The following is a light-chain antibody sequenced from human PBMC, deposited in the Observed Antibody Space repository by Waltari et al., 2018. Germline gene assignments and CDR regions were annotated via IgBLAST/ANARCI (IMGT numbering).Light chain of an antibody. CDR1: QRISRY. CDR2: GAS. CDR3: QHHFRLPAT. J-gene: IGKJ1*01. Sequence: IMLTQSPGTLSLSPGERATLSCRASQRISRYLDWYQQKPGQAHRLLIDGASTRATGSPDRFSGSGSGTDFSLTISGLEPEDSALYYCQHHFRLPATFGQGTKVEIK. V-gene: IGKV3-20*01.